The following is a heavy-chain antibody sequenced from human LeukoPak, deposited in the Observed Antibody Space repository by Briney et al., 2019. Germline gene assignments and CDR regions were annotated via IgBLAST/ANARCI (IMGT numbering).Heavy chain of an antibody. CDR3: ARVLRFHGIVPYYFGY. J-gene: IGHJ4*02. V-gene: IGHV1-24*01. CDR1: GYTLTELS. D-gene: IGHD3-3*01. Sequence: ASVKVSCKVSGYTLTELSMHWVRQAPGKGLEWMGGFDPEDGETIYAQKFQGRVTMTEDTSTDTAYMELRSLRSDDTAVYYCARVLRFHGIVPYYFGYWGQGTLVTVSS. CDR2: FDPEDGET.